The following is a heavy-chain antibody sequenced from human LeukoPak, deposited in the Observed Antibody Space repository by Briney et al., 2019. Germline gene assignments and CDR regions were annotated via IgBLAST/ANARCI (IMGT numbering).Heavy chain of an antibody. J-gene: IGHJ4*02. Sequence: SETLSLTCTVSGGSINSGAYYWSWIRQPAGKGLEWIGRMYTSGSTNYNPSLKSRVTISRDTSKNQFSLKLSSVTAADTAVYYCAREGSYYDPLDYWGQGTLVTVSS. CDR1: GGSINSGAYY. V-gene: IGHV4-61*02. CDR2: MYTSGST. D-gene: IGHD1-26*01. CDR3: AREGSYYDPLDY.